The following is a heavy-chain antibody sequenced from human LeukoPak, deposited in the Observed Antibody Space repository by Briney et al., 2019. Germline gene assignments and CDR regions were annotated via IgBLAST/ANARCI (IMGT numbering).Heavy chain of an antibody. D-gene: IGHD3-22*01. V-gene: IGHV1-69*01. J-gene: IGHJ3*02. CDR3: ATEVYYDSSGHPRAFDI. CDR2: IIPIFGTA. CDR1: GGTFSSYA. Sequence: SVKVSCKAFGGTFSSYAISWVRQAPGQGLEWMGGIIPIFGTANYAQKFQGRVTITADESTSTAYMELSSLRSEDTAVYYCATEVYYDSSGHPRAFDIWGQGTMVTVSS.